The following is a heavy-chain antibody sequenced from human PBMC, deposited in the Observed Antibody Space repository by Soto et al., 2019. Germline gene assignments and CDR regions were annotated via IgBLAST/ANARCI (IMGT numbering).Heavy chain of an antibody. CDR3: ARDLSAGDH. Sequence: QVQLVQSGAEVKKPGASVKLSCRTSGYTFTHYYIHWVRQAPGQGLEWLAIINPASGSTNYAQDLLGRVTVTMDTTTTTVYIELSGLRAEDTAIFYCARDLSAGDHWGQGTRVSVSS. D-gene: IGHD6-25*01. V-gene: IGHV1-46*01. CDR1: GYTFTHYY. J-gene: IGHJ4*02. CDR2: INPASGST.